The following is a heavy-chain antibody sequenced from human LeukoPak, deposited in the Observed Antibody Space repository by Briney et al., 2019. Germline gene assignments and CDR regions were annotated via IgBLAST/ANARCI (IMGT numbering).Heavy chain of an antibody. Sequence: GGSLRLSCAASGFTFSSYAMSWVRQAPGKGLEWVSAISGSGGSTYYADSVKGRFTISRDNAKNSLYLQMNSLRAEDTAVYYCARDFDHWDFDYWGQGTLVTVSS. CDR1: GFTFSSYA. V-gene: IGHV3-23*01. J-gene: IGHJ4*02. CDR2: ISGSGGST. CDR3: ARDFDHWDFDY. D-gene: IGHD3-9*01.